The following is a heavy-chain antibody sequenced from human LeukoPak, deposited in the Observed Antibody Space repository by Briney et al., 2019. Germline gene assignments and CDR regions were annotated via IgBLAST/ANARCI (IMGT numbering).Heavy chain of an antibody. D-gene: IGHD6-6*01. CDR3: AREIAADRGFDS. CDR1: GFTFSDHY. J-gene: IGHJ4*02. CDR2: ISSGGSTT. V-gene: IGHV3-11*01. Sequence: GGSLRLSCAASGFTFSDHYMSWIRQAPGKGLACVSYISSGGSTTYYTDSVKGRFTISRDNGKNALYLQMNSLRAEDTAVYYCAREIAADRGFDSWGQGTLVTVSS.